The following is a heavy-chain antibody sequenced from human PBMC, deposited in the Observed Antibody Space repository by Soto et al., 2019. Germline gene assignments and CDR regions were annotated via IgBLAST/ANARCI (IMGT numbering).Heavy chain of an antibody. CDR3: ARGPPGSEGMDSFDY. CDR1: GFTFRSYW. J-gene: IGHJ4*02. CDR2: IKQDGSEK. V-gene: IGHV3-7*01. Sequence: GGSLRLSCAASGFTFRSYWMSWVRQAPGKGLEWVANIKQDGSEKYYVDSVKGRFTISRDNAKNSLYLQMNSLRAEDPAMYYCARGPPGSEGMDSFDYWGQGTLVTVSS. D-gene: IGHD3-10*01.